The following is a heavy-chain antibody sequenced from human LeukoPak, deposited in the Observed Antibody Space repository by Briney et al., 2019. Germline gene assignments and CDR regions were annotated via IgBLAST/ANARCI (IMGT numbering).Heavy chain of an antibody. CDR2: IYTSGST. V-gene: IGHV4-4*07. Sequence: SETLSLTCTVSGGSISSYYWSWIRQPAGKGLEWIGRIYTSGSTNYNPSLKSRVTMSVDTSKNQSSLKLSSVTAADTAVYYCARDRSGSYYYYYYMDVWGNGTTVTVSS. D-gene: IGHD1-26*01. CDR3: ARDRSGSYYYYYYMDV. CDR1: GGSISSYY. J-gene: IGHJ6*03.